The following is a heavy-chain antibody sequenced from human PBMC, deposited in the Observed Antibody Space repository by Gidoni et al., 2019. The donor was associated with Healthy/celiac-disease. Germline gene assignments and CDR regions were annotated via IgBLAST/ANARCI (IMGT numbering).Heavy chain of an antibody. CDR1: GFTFDDYA. J-gene: IGHJ6*02. Sequence: EVQLVESGGGLVQPGRSLRLSCAASGFTFDDYAMHWVRQGPGKGLEWVSGISWNSGSIGYADSVKGRFTISRDNAKNSLYLQMNSLRAEDTALYYCAKGGRYYYGMDVWGQGTTVTVSS. D-gene: IGHD1-26*01. V-gene: IGHV3-9*01. CDR2: ISWNSGSI. CDR3: AKGGRYYYGMDV.